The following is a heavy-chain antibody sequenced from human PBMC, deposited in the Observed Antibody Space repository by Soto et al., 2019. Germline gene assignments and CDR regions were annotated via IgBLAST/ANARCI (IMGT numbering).Heavy chain of an antibody. V-gene: IGHV3-30-3*01. J-gene: IGHJ4*02. Sequence: QVQLVESGGGVVQPGRSLRLSCAASGFTFSRYAMHWVRQAPGKGLEWVAVISYDGSNKYYADSVKGRFTISRDNSKNTLYLQMNSLRAEDTAVYYCARADDYWGQGTLVTASS. CDR3: ARADDY. CDR1: GFTFSRYA. CDR2: ISYDGSNK.